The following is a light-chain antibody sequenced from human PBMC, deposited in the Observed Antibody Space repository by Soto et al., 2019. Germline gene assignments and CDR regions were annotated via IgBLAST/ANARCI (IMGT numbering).Light chain of an antibody. CDR1: QSLSSSY. V-gene: IGKV3-20*01. Sequence: EIVLTQSPGALSLSPGEGATLSCRASQSLSSSYVAWYQQKVGQPPRLLIYGASNRATGIPDRFSGSWSGTEFTLTISRLEPEAFAVYYCQQYGISPSYTFAQGTKLEIK. CDR3: QQYGISPSYT. CDR2: GAS. J-gene: IGKJ2*01.